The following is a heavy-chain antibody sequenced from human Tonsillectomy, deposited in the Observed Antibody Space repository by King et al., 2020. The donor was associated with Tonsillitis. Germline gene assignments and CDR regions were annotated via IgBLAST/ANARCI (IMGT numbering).Heavy chain of an antibody. J-gene: IGHJ5*02. CDR3: ARMTIAVAGWATFDP. D-gene: IGHD6-19*01. Sequence: TLKESGPALVKPTQTLTLTCTFSGFSLSTSGMCVSWIRQPPGKALEWLARIDWDDDKYYSTSLKTRLTISKDTSKNQVVLTMTNTDPVDTATYFCARMTIAVAGWATFDPWGQGTLVTVSS. CDR2: IDWDDDK. CDR1: GFSLSTSGMC. V-gene: IGHV2-70*11.